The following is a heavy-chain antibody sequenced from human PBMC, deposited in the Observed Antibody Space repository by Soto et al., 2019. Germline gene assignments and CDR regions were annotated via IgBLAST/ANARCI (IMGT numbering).Heavy chain of an antibody. CDR2: IYYSGST. V-gene: IGHV4-59*01. Sequence: SETLSLTCTVSGGSISSYYWSWIRQPPGKGLEWIGYIYYSGSTNYNPSLKSRVTISVDTSKNQFSLKLSSVTAADTAVYYCARDPRGYSSSWPYSFDYWGQGTLVTVSS. D-gene: IGHD6-13*01. CDR3: ARDPRGYSSSWPYSFDY. CDR1: GGSISSYY. J-gene: IGHJ4*02.